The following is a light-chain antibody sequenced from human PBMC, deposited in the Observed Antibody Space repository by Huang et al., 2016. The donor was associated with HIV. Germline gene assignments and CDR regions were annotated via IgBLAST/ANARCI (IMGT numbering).Light chain of an antibody. CDR3: QQFASIPPT. V-gene: IGKV4-1*01. CDR2: CAS. J-gene: IGKJ1*01. Sequence: DIVMTQSPDSLAVSLGERATINCKSSQSVLVSFNNKNYLAWYQQKQGQPPKLLVHCASTREPGIPDRFSGSGSGTDFTLTISSLEADDVAVYFCQQFASIPPTFGQGTKVEI. CDR1: QSVLVSFNNKNY.